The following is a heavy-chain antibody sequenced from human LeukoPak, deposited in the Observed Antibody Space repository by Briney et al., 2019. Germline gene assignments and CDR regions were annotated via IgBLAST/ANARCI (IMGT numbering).Heavy chain of an antibody. CDR1: GYTFSTYG. CDR2: ISPFSGKT. D-gene: IGHD3-9*01. CDR3: AINRDALTGYYISYFHY. J-gene: IGHJ4*02. V-gene: IGHV1-18*01. Sequence: ASVKVSCKASGYTFSTYGISWVRQAPGQGLEWMGWISPFSGKTNYAPKLQGRVTMSTDTSTSTAYTELRSLRSDDTAVYYCAINRDALTGYYISYFHYWGQGTLVSVSS.